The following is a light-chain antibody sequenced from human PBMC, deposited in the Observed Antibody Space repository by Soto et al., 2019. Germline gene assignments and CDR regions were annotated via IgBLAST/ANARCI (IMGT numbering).Light chain of an antibody. Sequence: EIVLTQSPGTLSLSPGERATLSCRASQSVSSNSLAWYQQKPGQAPRLLIYGAISRATGIPDRFSGSGSGTDFTLTISRLEPEDCVVYYCQQYGSSPEITFGPGTKVDIK. CDR2: GAI. J-gene: IGKJ3*01. CDR3: QQYGSSPEIT. CDR1: QSVSSNS. V-gene: IGKV3-20*01.